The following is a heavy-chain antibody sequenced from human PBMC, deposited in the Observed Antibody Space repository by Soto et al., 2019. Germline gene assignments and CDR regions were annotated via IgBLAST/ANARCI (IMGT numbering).Heavy chain of an antibody. J-gene: IGHJ5*02. CDR3: AKSFCSSSSCFFLWVDP. CDR2: ISGTGVPT. V-gene: IGHV3-23*01. CDR1: GFTFSDYA. D-gene: IGHD2-2*01. Sequence: EVQLLESGGGLVQPGGSLRLSCAASGFTFSDYAMSWVRQAPGKGLECLSLISGTGVPTLYAGSVKGRFSVFRDNSKNTLFLEMNDLRVDDTAIYYCAKSFCSSSSCFFLWVDPWGPGTLVTVSS.